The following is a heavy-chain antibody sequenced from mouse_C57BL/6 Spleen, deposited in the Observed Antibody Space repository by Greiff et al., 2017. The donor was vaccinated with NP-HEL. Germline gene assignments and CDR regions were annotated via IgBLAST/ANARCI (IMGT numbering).Heavy chain of an antibody. Sequence: VQLQQSGPVLVKPGASVKMSCKASGYTFTDYYMNWVKQSHGKSLEWIGVINPYNGGTSYNQKFKGKATLTVDKSSSTAYMELNSLTSEDSAVYYCARSGSNYLAMDYWGQGTSVTVSS. CDR1: GYTFTDYY. D-gene: IGHD2-5*01. J-gene: IGHJ4*01. CDR3: ARSGSNYLAMDY. CDR2: INPYNGGT. V-gene: IGHV1-19*01.